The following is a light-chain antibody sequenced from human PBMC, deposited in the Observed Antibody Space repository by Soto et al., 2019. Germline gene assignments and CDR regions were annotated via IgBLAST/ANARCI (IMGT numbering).Light chain of an antibody. V-gene: IGKV1-5*03. CDR1: QSISNW. Sequence: DIQMTQSPSTLSASVGDRVTISCRASQSISNWLAWYQQKPGKAPKLLIYKASSLESGVPSRFSGSGSGTEFTLNISSLQPDDFETYYCQEYKTYSYTFGQGTKVDIK. CDR3: QEYKTYSYT. CDR2: KAS. J-gene: IGKJ2*01.